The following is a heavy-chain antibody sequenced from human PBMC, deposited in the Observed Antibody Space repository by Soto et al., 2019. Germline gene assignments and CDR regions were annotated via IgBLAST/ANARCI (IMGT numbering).Heavy chain of an antibody. CDR2: LVTVFGTA. D-gene: IGHD3-10*01. Sequence: QVQLVQSGAEVKKPGSSVKVSCKASGGTFSSLAISWVRQAPGQGLEWMGGLVTVFGTANYAQKFQDRVTITADKSTSTSYRELRSRRSEDTAVFYCARSPGVFDYWGQGTLVTVSS. J-gene: IGHJ4*02. CDR3: ARSPGVFDY. CDR1: GGTFSSLA. V-gene: IGHV1-69*06.